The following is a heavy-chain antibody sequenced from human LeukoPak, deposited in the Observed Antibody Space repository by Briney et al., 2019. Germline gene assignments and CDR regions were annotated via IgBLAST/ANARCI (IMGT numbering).Heavy chain of an antibody. J-gene: IGHJ4*02. CDR2: IKQDGSEK. Sequence: GGSLRLSCAASGFTFSSYWMTWVRQAPGKGLEWVANIKQDGSEKHHVDSVKGRFTISRDNAKNSLYLQMNSLTAEDTAVYYCARWGKNYYDSSEAFDYWGQGTLVTVSS. D-gene: IGHD3-22*01. V-gene: IGHV3-7*01. CDR3: ARWGKNYYDSSEAFDY. CDR1: GFTFSSYW.